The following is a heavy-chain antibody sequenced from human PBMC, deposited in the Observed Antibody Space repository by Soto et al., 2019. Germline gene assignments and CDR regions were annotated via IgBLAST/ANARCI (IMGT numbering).Heavy chain of an antibody. CDR1: GFTFSSYG. J-gene: IGHJ4*02. Sequence: QVQLVESGGGVVQPGRSLRLSCAASGFTFSSYGMHWVRQAPGKGLEWVAVIAYYGSNKYYADSVKGRFTISRDNSKNTLYLQKNSLRAKDTAVYYCAKDLFPPPGSGGNSVDYWGQGTLVTVSS. V-gene: IGHV3-30*18. CDR3: AKDLFPPPGSGGNSVDY. CDR2: IAYYGSNK. D-gene: IGHD2-21*02.